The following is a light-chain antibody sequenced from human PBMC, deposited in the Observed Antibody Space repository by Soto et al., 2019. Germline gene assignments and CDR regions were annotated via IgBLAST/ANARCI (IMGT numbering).Light chain of an antibody. J-gene: IGLJ1*01. CDR3: AAWDDSLSVFYV. CDR1: SSNIGSNY. CDR2: RNN. Sequence: QSVLTQPPSASGTPGQRVTISCSGSSSNIGSNYVYWYQQLPGTAPKLLIYRNNQRPSGVPDRFSGSKSGTSASLAISGLRSEDEADCYCAAWDDSLSVFYVFGTGTKVTVL. V-gene: IGLV1-47*01.